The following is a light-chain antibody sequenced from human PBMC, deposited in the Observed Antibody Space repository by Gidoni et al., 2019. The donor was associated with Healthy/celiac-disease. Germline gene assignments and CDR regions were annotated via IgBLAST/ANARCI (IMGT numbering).Light chain of an antibody. CDR3: EQRSNWHT. V-gene: IGKV3-11*01. J-gene: IGKJ3*01. CDR2: DAY. Sequence: IVFPPSPATLSLAPGKRATLSCRASQSVSSYLAWYKQKPGQAPRLLIYDAYNRATGTPARFSGSGCGTDLTDNISSRETEDFEVYECEQRSNWHTFGPGTKVDIK. CDR1: QSVSSY.